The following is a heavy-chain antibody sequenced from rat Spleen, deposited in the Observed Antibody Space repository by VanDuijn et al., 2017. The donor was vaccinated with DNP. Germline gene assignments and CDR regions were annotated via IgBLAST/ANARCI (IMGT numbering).Heavy chain of an antibody. J-gene: IGHJ3*01. D-gene: IGHD3-1*01. CDR1: GFTFSNYG. Sequence: EVQLVESGGGLVQPGRSLKLSCAASGFTFSNYGMTWVRQAPTKGLEWVASISTGGGNAYYRDSVKGRFTISRDNAKNTLYLQMDSLRSEDTATYYCARRGGCPFAYWGQGTLVTVSS. CDR3: ARRGGCPFAY. CDR2: ISTGGGNA. V-gene: IGHV5S13*01.